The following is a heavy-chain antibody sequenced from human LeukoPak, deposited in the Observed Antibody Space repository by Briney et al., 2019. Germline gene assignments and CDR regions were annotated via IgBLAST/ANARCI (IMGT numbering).Heavy chain of an antibody. CDR2: ISSSSSYI. J-gene: IGHJ4*02. CDR1: GFTFSSYS. V-gene: IGHV3-21*01. D-gene: IGHD3-9*01. CDR3: ARVEDYDILTGFDY. Sequence: PGGSLRLSCAASGFTFSSYSMNWVRQAPGKGLEWVSSISSSSSYIYYADSVKGRFTISRDNAKNSLYLQMNSLRAEDTAVYYCARVEDYDILTGFDYWGQGALVTVSS.